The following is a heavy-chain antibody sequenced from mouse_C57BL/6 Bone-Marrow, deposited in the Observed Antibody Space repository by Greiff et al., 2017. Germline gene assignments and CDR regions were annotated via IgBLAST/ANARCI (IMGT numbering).Heavy chain of an antibody. CDR3: TTGVYYYGSSH. J-gene: IGHJ3*01. D-gene: IGHD1-1*01. V-gene: IGHV14-4*01. CDR2: IDPENGDT. CDR1: GFNIKDDY. Sequence: VQLQQSGAELVRPGASVKLSCTASGFNIKDDYMHWVKQRPEQGLEWIGWIDPENGDTEYASKFQGKATITADTSSNTAYLQLSSLTSEDTAVYYCTTGVYYYGSSHWGPGTLVTVSA.